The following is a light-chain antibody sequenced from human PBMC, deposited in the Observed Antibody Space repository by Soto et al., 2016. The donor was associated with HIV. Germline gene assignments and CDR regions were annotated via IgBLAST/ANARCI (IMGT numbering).Light chain of an antibody. J-gene: IGKJ1*01. CDR2: KAS. CDR3: QQYNSYSRT. CDR1: QSINSW. V-gene: IGKV1-5*03. Sequence: DIQTTQSPSTLSASVGDRVTITCRASQSINSWLAWYQQKPGKAPTLLIYKASTLESGVPSRFSGSGSGTEFTLTISSLQPDDFATYYCQQYNSYSRTFGQGTKVEIK.